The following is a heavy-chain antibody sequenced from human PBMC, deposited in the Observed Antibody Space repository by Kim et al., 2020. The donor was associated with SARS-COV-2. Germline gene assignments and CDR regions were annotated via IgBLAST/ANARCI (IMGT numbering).Heavy chain of an antibody. CDR3: AGDGGSGTQGDY. D-gene: IGHD3-10*01. J-gene: IGHJ4*02. V-gene: IGHV1-69*01. Sequence: NYAKKFHGRVTITEDESTSTAYMELSSLRSEDTAVYYCAGDGGSGTQGDYWGQGTLVTVSS.